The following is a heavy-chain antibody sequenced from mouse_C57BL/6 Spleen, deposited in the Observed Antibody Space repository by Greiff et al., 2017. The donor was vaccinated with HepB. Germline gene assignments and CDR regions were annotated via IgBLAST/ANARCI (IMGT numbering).Heavy chain of an antibody. V-gene: IGHV1-15*01. J-gene: IGHJ4*01. CDR2: IDPETGGT. CDR1: GYTFTDYE. CDR3: RATTVVATDAMDY. Sequence: QVQLKESGAELVRPGASVTLSCKASGYTFTDYEMHWVKQTPVHGLEWIGAIDPETGGTAYNQKFKGKAILTADKSSSTAYMELRSLTSEDSAVYYCRATTVVATDAMDYWGQGTSVTVSS. D-gene: IGHD1-1*01.